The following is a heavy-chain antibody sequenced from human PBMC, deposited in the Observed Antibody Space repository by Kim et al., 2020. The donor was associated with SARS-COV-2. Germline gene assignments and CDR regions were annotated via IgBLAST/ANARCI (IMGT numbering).Heavy chain of an antibody. V-gene: IGHV1-46*01. Sequence: ASVKVSCKASGYTFTSYYMHWVRQAPGQGLEWMGIINPSGGSTSYAQKFQGRVTMTRDTSTSTVYMELSSLRSEDTAVYYCARDPYIYSSSSGLWAGWFDPWGQGTLVTVSS. CDR1: GYTFTSYY. D-gene: IGHD6-6*01. CDR3: ARDPYIYSSSSGLWAGWFDP. J-gene: IGHJ5*02. CDR2: INPSGGST.